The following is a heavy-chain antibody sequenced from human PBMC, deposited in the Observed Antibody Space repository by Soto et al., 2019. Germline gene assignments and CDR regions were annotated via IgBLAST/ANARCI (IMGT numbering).Heavy chain of an antibody. D-gene: IGHD6-13*01. V-gene: IGHV4-30-2*01. CDR2: IYHSGST. CDR1: GGSISSGGYS. J-gene: IGHJ4*02. Sequence: QLQLQESGSGLVKPSQTLSLTCAVSGGSISSGGYSWSWIRQPPGKGLEWIGYIYHSGSTYYNPSLKTPVTISEDRSKNQFSLKLSSVTAAATAVYYCARGLNTAAALDYWGQGTLVTVSS. CDR3: ARGLNTAAALDY.